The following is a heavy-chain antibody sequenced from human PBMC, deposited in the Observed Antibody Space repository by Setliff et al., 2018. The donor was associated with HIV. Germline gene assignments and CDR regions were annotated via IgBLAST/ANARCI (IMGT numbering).Heavy chain of an antibody. CDR1: GFTFSYYG. CDR3: TKNLYRSPWSPLDY. J-gene: IGHJ4*02. Sequence: PGESLKISCATSGFTFSYYGMHWVRQAPGKGLEWVAFIRYDDTYKYYADSVKGRFTISRDNSKNTLYLQMNSLRAEDTAVYYCTKNLYRSPWSPLDYWGQGTLVTVS. D-gene: IGHD6-19*01. V-gene: IGHV3-30*02. CDR2: IRYDDTYK.